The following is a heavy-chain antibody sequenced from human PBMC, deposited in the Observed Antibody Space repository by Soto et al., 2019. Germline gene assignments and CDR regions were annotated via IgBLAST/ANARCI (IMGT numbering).Heavy chain of an antibody. CDR2: IKYDDSEQ. Sequence: EVQLVESGGDSVQPGGSLRLSCLASGLTIDTYWMGWVRQFPDKGLEWVANIKYDDSEQPYMDSVEGRFTISRDNAKNPLFLQMNRLRVEDKAVYYCAAWSRSHWFDYWSRGTLVTVSS. J-gene: IGHJ4*02. D-gene: IGHD1-1*01. CDR1: GLTIDTYW. V-gene: IGHV3-7*02. CDR3: AAWSRSHWFDY.